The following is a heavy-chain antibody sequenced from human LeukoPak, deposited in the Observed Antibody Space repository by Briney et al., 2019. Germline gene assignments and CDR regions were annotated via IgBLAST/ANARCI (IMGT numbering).Heavy chain of an antibody. J-gene: IGHJ5*02. V-gene: IGHV5-51*01. D-gene: IGHD3-10*01. Sequence: GESLKISCKGSGYSFTSYWIGWVRQMPGKGLEWMGIIYPGDSDTRYSPSFQGQVTISADKSISTAYLQWSSLKASDTAMYYCARHHYYGSGSYYTNWFDLWGQGTLVTVSS. CDR3: ARHHYYGSGSYYTNWFDL. CDR1: GYSFTSYW. CDR2: IYPGDSDT.